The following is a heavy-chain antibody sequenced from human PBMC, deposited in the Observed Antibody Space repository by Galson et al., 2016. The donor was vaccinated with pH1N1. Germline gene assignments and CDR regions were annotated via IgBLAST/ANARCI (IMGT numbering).Heavy chain of an antibody. V-gene: IGHV4-61*02. CDR1: GGSINSDNYY. CDR2: IYPSGGT. Sequence: TLSLTCTVSGGSINSDNYYWSWIRQPAGKGLEWIGRIYPSGGTNYNPSLKSRVTISVDTSKNQFSLKLSSVTVADTAVYYCARDAAHSGTYYVAFDTWGQGTVVTVSS. CDR3: ARDAAHSGTYYVAFDT. J-gene: IGHJ3*02. D-gene: IGHD1-26*01.